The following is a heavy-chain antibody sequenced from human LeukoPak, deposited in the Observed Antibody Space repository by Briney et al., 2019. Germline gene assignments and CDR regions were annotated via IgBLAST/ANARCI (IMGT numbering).Heavy chain of an antibody. D-gene: IGHD6-13*01. CDR3: ARDTYSSSWGGAFDI. V-gene: IGHV3-74*01. CDR1: GFSFSSYW. Sequence: GGSLRLSCAASGFSFSSYWMHWVRQAPGKGPVWVSRINSDGSSTTYADSVKGRFTISRDNAKNTLYLQMNSLRVEDTAVYYCARDTYSSSWGGAFDIWGQGTMVTVSS. J-gene: IGHJ3*02. CDR2: INSDGSST.